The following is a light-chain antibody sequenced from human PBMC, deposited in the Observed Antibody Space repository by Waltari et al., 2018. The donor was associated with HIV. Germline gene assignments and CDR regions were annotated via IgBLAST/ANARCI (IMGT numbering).Light chain of an antibody. V-gene: IGKV3-20*01. CDR3: QQYGTSVT. J-gene: IGKJ5*01. CDR1: QSVAGNH. CDR2: DTY. Sequence: EIVLTQSPGTLSLSSGERVTLYCRASQSVAGNHLAWYQQRTGQAPRLLIYDTYRRATGIPDRFSGSGSGTDFTLTIGSLEPEDFAVYYCQQYGTSVTFGQGTRLEIK.